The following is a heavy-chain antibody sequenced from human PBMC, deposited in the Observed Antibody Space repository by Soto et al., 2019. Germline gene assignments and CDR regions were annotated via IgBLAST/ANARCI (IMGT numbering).Heavy chain of an antibody. D-gene: IGHD3-22*01. Sequence: SSETLSLTCAVSGGSISSGGYCWSWIRQPPGKGLDWIGYIYHSGSTYYNPSLKSRVTISVDRSKDQFSLKLSSVTAADTAVYYCASQYYYDSSGSQTFDYWGQGTQVTSPQ. J-gene: IGHJ4*02. V-gene: IGHV4-30-2*02. CDR2: IYHSGST. CDR3: ASQYYYDSSGSQTFDY. CDR1: GGSISSGGYC.